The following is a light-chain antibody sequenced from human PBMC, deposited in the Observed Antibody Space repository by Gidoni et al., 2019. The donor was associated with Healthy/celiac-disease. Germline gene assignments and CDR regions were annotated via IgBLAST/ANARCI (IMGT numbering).Light chain of an antibody. J-gene: IGKJ2*01. Sequence: EIVMTQSPATLSVSPGERATLSCRASQSVSSNLAWYQQKPGQAPRLLIYGASTRATGIPARFSGSGSGTEFTLTISILQSEDFAVYSCQQYNNWPPYTFGQGTKLEIK. V-gene: IGKV3-15*01. CDR1: QSVSSN. CDR3: QQYNNWPPYT. CDR2: GAS.